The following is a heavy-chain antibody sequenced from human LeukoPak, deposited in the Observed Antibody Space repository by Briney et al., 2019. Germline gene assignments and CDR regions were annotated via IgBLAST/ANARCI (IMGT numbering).Heavy chain of an antibody. Sequence: SETLSLTCTVSGGSISSGSYDWSWIRQPAGKGLDWIGRIYTSGSTNYNPSPKSRVTISVDTSKNQFSLKLSSVTAADTAVYYCARGDCKIQLWSYWGQRTLVTVSS. D-gene: IGHD5-18*01. CDR1: GGSISSGSYD. CDR2: IYTSGST. CDR3: ARGDCKIQLWSY. J-gene: IGHJ4*02. V-gene: IGHV4-61*02.